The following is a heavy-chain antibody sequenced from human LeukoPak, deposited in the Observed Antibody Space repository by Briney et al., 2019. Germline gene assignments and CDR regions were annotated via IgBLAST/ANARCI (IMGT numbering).Heavy chain of an antibody. J-gene: IGHJ4*02. V-gene: IGHV4-61*02. D-gene: IGHD6-6*01. CDR2: IYSSGST. Sequence: PSETLSLTCTVSGGSISSSSYYWSRIRQPAGKGLEWIGRIYSSGSTNYNPSLKSRVTMSVDTSKNQFSLKLSSVTAADTAVYYCAREYSSSGDFWGQGTLVTVSS. CDR1: GGSISSSSYY. CDR3: AREYSSSGDF.